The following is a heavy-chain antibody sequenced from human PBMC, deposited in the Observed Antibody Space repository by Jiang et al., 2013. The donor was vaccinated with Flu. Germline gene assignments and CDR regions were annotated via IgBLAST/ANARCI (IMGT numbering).Heavy chain of an antibody. J-gene: IGHJ4*02. CDR3: ARVPSGWYIFFDS. D-gene: IGHD6-19*01. V-gene: IGHV6-1*01. CDR1: GDSVSSSSAA. Sequence: GPGLVKPSQTVSLTCVISGDSVSSSSAAWHWIRQSPSRGLEWLGRTYYRSKWYSDYAESVKSRLTIDPDTSRNQFSLQLRSVTLEDTAVYYCARVPSGWYIFFDSWGQGTLVTVSS. CDR2: TYYRSKWYS.